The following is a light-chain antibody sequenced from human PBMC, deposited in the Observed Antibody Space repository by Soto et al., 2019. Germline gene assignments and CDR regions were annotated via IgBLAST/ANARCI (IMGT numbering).Light chain of an antibody. CDR1: QSVSSY. CDR2: DVS. CDR3: QQRRNWPPLT. V-gene: IGKV3-11*01. Sequence: EIVLTQSPATLSLSPGERATLSCRASQSVSSYLAWYQQKPGQAPRLLIYDVSTRATGIPARFSGSGSGTDFTLTISSLEPEDFAVYYCQQRRNWPPLTFGGGTKVEIK. J-gene: IGKJ4*01.